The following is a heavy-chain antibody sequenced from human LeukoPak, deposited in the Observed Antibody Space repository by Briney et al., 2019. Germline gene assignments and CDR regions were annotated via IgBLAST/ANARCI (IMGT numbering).Heavy chain of an antibody. V-gene: IGHV3-74*01. Sequence: GGSLRLSCAASGFTFSSYWMHWVRQAPGKELVWVSRISPDGNSPRYADSVKGRFTISRDNAKNTLFLQMNSLRVEDTAVYYCTKEFYGDYLWGQGTLVTVSS. CDR1: GFTFSSYW. CDR3: TKEFYGDYL. J-gene: IGHJ4*02. CDR2: ISPDGNSP. D-gene: IGHD4-17*01.